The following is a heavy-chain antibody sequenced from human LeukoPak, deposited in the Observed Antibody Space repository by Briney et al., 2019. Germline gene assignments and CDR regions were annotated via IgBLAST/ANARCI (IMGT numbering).Heavy chain of an antibody. CDR2: ITSGGGT. Sequence: GGFLRLSWVAAKITLRTYMMSWGRQAEGQVLELISTITSGGGTFYSDSVRGRFTISRDNSKNTLYLLLNSLRAEDTAVYYCVIRPYYDGGHYVFQYWGQGTLVTVSS. CDR3: VIRPYYDGGHYVFQY. CDR1: KITLRTYM. J-gene: IGHJ4*02. V-gene: IGHV3-23*01. D-gene: IGHD3/OR15-3a*01.